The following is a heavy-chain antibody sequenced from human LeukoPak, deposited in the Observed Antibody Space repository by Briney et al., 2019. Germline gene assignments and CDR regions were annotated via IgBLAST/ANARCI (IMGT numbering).Heavy chain of an antibody. D-gene: IGHD3-10*01. J-gene: IGHJ5*02. CDR1: GGSISSYY. CDR2: IYYSGST. Sequence: SETLSLTCTGYGGSISSYYWSWIRQPPGKGLEWIGYIYYSGSTNYNPSLKSRVTISVDTSKNQFSLQLSSVTAADTAVYYCARDLLNWFDPWGQGTLVTVSS. CDR3: ARDLLNWFDP. V-gene: IGHV4-59*01.